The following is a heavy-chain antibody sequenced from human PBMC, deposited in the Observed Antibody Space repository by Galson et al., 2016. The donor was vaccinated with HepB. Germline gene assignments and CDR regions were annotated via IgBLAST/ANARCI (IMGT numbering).Heavy chain of an antibody. J-gene: IGHJ4*02. CDR2: IKPSGGNT. CDR1: GYTFNTYN. Sequence: SVKVSCKASGYTFNTYNMHWVRQAPGQGLEWMGIIKPSGGNTIYAQKFQDRSTMTRDTSTSTVYMELISLGSEDTAVYYCARELDHSFYFDYWGQGTLLTVSS. V-gene: IGHV1-46*02. D-gene: IGHD1-14*01. CDR3: ARELDHSFYFDY.